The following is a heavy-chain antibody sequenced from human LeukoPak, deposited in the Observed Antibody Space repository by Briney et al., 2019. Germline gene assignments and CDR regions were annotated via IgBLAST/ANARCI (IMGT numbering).Heavy chain of an antibody. CDR1: GFTFSNSD. CDR3: AREMGDKYSSSWALDL. V-gene: IGHV3-13*01. CDR2: IGTVGDT. D-gene: IGHD6-13*01. J-gene: IGHJ2*01. Sequence: PGGSLRLSCAASGFTFSNSDMHWVRQAAGKGLEWVSAIGTVGDTYYPGSVKSRFTISRENAKNSLYLQMNSLRAGDTAVYYCAREMGDKYSSSWALDLWGRGTLVTVSS.